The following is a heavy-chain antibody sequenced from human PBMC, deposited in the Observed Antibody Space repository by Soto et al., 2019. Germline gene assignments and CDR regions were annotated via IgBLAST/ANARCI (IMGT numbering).Heavy chain of an antibody. D-gene: IGHD6-6*01. V-gene: IGHV4-30-4*01. J-gene: IGHJ6*02. Sequence: QVQLQESGPGLVKPSQTLSLTCTVSGGSISSGDYYWSWIRQSPGKGLEWIGYISYSGRAYYNPSLKSRVXIXVXTXKAQFYLKLSSVTGADTAVYYCAGNMAARNYYGLDVWGQGTKVTVSS. CDR2: ISYSGRA. CDR3: AGNMAARNYYGLDV. CDR1: GGSISSGDYY.